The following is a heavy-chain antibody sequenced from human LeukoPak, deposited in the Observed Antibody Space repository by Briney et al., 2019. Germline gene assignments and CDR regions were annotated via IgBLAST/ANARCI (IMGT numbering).Heavy chain of an antibody. J-gene: IGHJ6*03. V-gene: IGHV3-21*01. CDR3: ARDPEPTNYNYYYYYMDV. CDR1: GFTFTSYT. D-gene: IGHD3-10*01. Sequence: GGSLRLSCAASGFTFTSYTMNWVRQAPGKGLEWLSSISSSSSYIYYADSVKGRFTISRDNAKNSLYLQMNSLRAEDTAVYYCARDPEPTNYNYYYYYMDVWGKGTTVTVSS. CDR2: ISSSSSYI.